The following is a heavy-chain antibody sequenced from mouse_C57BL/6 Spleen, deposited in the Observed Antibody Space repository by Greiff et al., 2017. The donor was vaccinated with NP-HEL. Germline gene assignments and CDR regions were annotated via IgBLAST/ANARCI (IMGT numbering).Heavy chain of an antibody. CDR3: ARRRGDYYGSSYEGYFDV. V-gene: IGHV1-7*01. D-gene: IGHD1-1*01. CDR1: GYTFTSYW. Sequence: QVQLQQSGAELAKPGASVKLSCKASGYTFTSYWMHWVKQRPGQGLEWIGYINPSSGYTKYNQKFKDKATLTADKSSSTAYMQLSSLTYEDSAVYYCARRRGDYYGSSYEGYFDVWGTGTTVTVSS. J-gene: IGHJ1*03. CDR2: INPSSGYT.